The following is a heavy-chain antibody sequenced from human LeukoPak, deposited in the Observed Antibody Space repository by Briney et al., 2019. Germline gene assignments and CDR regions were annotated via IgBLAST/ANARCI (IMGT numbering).Heavy chain of an antibody. J-gene: IGHJ6*03. Sequence: GGSLRLSCAASGFTFSTCAMTWVRQAPGKGLEWVSLISGTGGSTYYADSVKGRFTISRDNSKNTLYLQMNSLRAEDTAVYYCAKDVAVAGPRMSYYYYYYMDVWGKGTTVTISS. CDR3: AKDVAVAGPRMSYYYYYYMDV. D-gene: IGHD6-19*01. V-gene: IGHV3-23*01. CDR1: GFTFSTCA. CDR2: ISGTGGST.